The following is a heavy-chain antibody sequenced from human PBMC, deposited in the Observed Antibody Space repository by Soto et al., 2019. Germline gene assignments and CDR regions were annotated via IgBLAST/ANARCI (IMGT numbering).Heavy chain of an antibody. V-gene: IGHV1-8*01. J-gene: IGHJ6*02. Sequence: QVQLVQSGAEVRKPGASVKVSCKASGYTFNTYDINWVRQATGQGLEWRGWMNHNSGNTVYAQKFQGRVTMTRNTSINTAYMELTSLKSDDTAVYYCARYHYYYCMDVWGQGTTVTVSS. D-gene: IGHD3-22*01. CDR1: GYTFNTYD. CDR3: ARYHYYYCMDV. CDR2: MNHNSGNT.